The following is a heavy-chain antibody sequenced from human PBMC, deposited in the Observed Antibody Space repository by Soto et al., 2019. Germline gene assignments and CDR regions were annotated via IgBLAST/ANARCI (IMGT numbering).Heavy chain of an antibody. CDR3: VKGLYDILTGYYDY. V-gene: IGHV3-30*18. CDR2: ISYDGSNK. Sequence: GGSLRLSCAASGFTFSIYGMHWVRQAPGKGLEWVAVISYDGSNKYYADSVKGRFTISRDNSKNTLYLQMNSLRAEDTAVYYCVKGLYDILTGYYDYWGQGALVTVSS. J-gene: IGHJ4*02. CDR1: GFTFSIYG. D-gene: IGHD3-9*01.